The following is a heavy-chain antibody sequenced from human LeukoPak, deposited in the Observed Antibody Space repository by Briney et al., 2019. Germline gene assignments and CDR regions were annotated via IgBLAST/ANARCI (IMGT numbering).Heavy chain of an antibody. Sequence: SETLSLTCTVSGGSISGGGYYWSWIRQHPGKGLEWIGYIYYSGSTYYNPSLKSRATISVDASRTQFSLKLSSVTAADTAMYYCAREVIPDDAFDIWGQGTMVTVSS. D-gene: IGHD3-22*01. V-gene: IGHV4-31*03. CDR3: AREVIPDDAFDI. CDR2: IYYSGST. J-gene: IGHJ3*02. CDR1: GGSISGGGYY.